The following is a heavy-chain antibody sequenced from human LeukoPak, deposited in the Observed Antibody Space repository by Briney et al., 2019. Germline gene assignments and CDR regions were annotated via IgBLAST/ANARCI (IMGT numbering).Heavy chain of an antibody. J-gene: IGHJ4*02. V-gene: IGHV4-39*01. Sequence: PSETLSPTCTVSGGSISSSSYYWGWIRQPPGKGLEWIGSIYYTGSTYYNPSLKSRVTISVDTSKNQFSLKLSSVTAADTAVYYCARHGWRSGWYWDWGQGTLVTVSS. CDR3: ARHGWRSGWYWD. CDR2: IYYTGST. D-gene: IGHD6-19*01. CDR1: GGSISSSSYY.